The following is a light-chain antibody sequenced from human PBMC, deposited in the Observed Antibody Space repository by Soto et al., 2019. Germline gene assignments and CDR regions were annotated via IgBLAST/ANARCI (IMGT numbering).Light chain of an antibody. V-gene: IGKV1-27*01. CDR2: AAS. CDR3: QNLDSAAFT. Sequence: DIQMTQPPSSLSASVGDRVTITCRASQDISNYLAWYQQRPGKVPKLLIYAASTLQSGVPSRFSGTGSGTDFTLTISSLLPEDVATYYCQNLDSAAFTFGPGTKVDIK. J-gene: IGKJ3*01. CDR1: QDISNY.